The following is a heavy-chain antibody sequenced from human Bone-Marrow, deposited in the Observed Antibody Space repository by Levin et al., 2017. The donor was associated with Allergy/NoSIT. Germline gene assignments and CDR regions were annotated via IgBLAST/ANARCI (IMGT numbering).Heavy chain of an antibody. CDR3: AKDHCSRTSCYQSH. Sequence: GGSLRLSCAASGFTFEDYAMHWVRQAPGKGLEWVSGISWNSGSIGYADSVKGRFTISRDNAKNSLYLQMNSLRAEDTALYYCAKDHCSRTSCYQSHWGQGTLVTVSS. V-gene: IGHV3-9*01. J-gene: IGHJ4*02. CDR1: GFTFEDYA. D-gene: IGHD2-2*01. CDR2: ISWNSGSI.